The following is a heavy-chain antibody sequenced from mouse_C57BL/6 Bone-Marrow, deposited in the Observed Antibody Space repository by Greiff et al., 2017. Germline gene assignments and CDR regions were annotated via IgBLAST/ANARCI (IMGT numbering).Heavy chain of an antibody. J-gene: IGHJ1*03. D-gene: IGHD1-1*01. Sequence: EVQVVESGGGLVQPGGSMKLSCAASGFTFSDAWMDWVRQSPEKGLEWVAEIRNKANNHATYYAESVKGRFTISRDDSKSSVYLQMNSLRAEDTGIYYCTRSHYYGSSLWYFDVWGTGTTVTVSS. V-gene: IGHV6-6*01. CDR1: GFTFSDAW. CDR2: IRNKANNHAT. CDR3: TRSHYYGSSLWYFDV.